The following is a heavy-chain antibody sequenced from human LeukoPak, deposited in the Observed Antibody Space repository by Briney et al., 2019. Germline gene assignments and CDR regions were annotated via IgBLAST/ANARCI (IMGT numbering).Heavy chain of an antibody. V-gene: IGHV4-61*02. CDR3: ARSRGWLQSHPLGY. CDR2: IYSNGDT. CDR1: GVYITNGLYF. D-gene: IGHD5-24*01. J-gene: IGHJ4*02. Sequence: SETLSLTCTVSGVYITNGLYFWNWTRQPAGKGLEWIGRIYSNGDTNYNPSLKSRVTISQDRTRNQFSLKLSSVTAADTAVYYCARSRGWLQSHPLGYWGQGTLVTVSS.